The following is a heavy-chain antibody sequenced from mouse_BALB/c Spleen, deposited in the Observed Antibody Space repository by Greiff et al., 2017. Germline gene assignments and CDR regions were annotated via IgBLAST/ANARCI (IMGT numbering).Heavy chain of an antibody. J-gene: IGHJ4*01. CDR1: GYAFTNYL. Sequence: VQLQESGAELVRPGTSVKVSCKASGYAFTNYLIEWVKQRPGQGLEWIGYINPSSGYTEYNQKFKDKTTLTADKSSSTAYMQLSSLTSEDSAVYYCARSGLYAMDYWGQGTSVTVSS. V-gene: IGHV1-4*02. D-gene: IGHD1-3*01. CDR2: INPSSGYT. CDR3: ARSGLYAMDY.